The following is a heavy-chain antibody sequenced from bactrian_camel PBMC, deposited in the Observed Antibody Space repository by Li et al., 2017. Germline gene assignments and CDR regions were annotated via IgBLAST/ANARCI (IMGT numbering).Heavy chain of an antibody. J-gene: IGHJ4*01. V-gene: IGHV3S53*01. CDR3: AADRRRHGPPSLRPGDYSV. CDR1: AYTPANVR. CDR2: LASDGSS. Sequence: VQLVESGGGLVQPGGSLRLSCAFDAYTPANVRMAWFRQAPGKEREGVASLASDGSSIYANSLKDRFSISKDNARNWLDLQMDSLEPGDTARYYCAADRRRHGPPSLRPGDYSVWGQGTQVTVS. D-gene: IGHD2*01.